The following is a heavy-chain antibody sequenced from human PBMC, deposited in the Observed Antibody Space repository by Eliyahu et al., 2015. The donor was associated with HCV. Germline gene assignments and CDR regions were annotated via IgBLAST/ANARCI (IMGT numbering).Heavy chain of an antibody. D-gene: IGHD2-21*02. CDR1: GFSISNARVG. CDR3: ARIYEGDSSMAFDV. Sequence: QVTQKESGPVLVKPTETLTLTCSVXGFSISNARVGVSWIRQPPGKALEWLAHIFSSDRKSYSTSLKSRLTISRDTSKSQVVLSMSNMDPVDTGTYYCARIYEGDSSMAFDVWGQGTMVAVSS. CDR2: IFSSDRK. J-gene: IGHJ3*01. V-gene: IGHV2-26*01.